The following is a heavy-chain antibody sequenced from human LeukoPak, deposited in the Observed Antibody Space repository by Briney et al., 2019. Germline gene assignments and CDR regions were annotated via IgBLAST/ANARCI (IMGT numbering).Heavy chain of an antibody. Sequence: ASVKVSCKASGGTFSSYAISWVRQAPGQGLEWMGGIIPIFGTANYAQKFQGRVTITADKSTSTAYMELSSLRSEDTAVYFCARVGCPNAVCYSPGDYWGQGTLVTVSS. CDR3: ARVGCPNAVCYSPGDY. D-gene: IGHD2-8*01. CDR1: GGTFSSYA. V-gene: IGHV1-69*06. CDR2: IIPIFGTA. J-gene: IGHJ4*02.